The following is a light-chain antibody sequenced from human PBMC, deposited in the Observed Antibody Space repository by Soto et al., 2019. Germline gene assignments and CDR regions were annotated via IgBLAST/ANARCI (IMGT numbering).Light chain of an antibody. Sequence: DIQLTQSPFFLSASVVDRVTITCRASQGISSFLVWYQQKAGKAPKSLIYAASTLQSGVPSRFSGSGSGTEFTLTISSLQPDDSATYYCRQHDSYPITFGQGTQLEI. CDR2: AAS. J-gene: IGKJ5*01. CDR1: QGISSF. CDR3: RQHDSYPIT. V-gene: IGKV1-9*01.